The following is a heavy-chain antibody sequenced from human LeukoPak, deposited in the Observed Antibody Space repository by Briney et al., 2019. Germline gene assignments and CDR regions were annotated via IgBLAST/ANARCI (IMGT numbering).Heavy chain of an antibody. Sequence: PGRSLRLSCAASGFTVSHYAMHWVRQAPGKGLEWGAVISYDGNNKFYADSVKGRFTISRDNSKNTLYLQMNDLRAEDTAVYYGASGRHYYASGSPTDFDYWGQGTLVTVSS. D-gene: IGHD3-10*01. CDR2: ISYDGNNK. J-gene: IGHJ4*02. V-gene: IGHV3-30-3*01. CDR1: GFTVSHYA. CDR3: ASGRHYYASGSPTDFDY.